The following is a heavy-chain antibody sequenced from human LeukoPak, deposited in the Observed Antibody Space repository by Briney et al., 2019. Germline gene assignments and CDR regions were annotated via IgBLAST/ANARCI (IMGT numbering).Heavy chain of an antibody. CDR1: GFTFSSYS. V-gene: IGHV3-21*04. J-gene: IGHJ4*02. CDR3: ARAHSSSWYYFVY. CDR2: ISSSSSYI. Sequence: KTGGSLRLSCAASGFTFSSYSMNWVRQAPGKGLEWVSSISSSSSYIYYADSVKGRFTISRDNAKNSLYLQMNSLRAEDTAVYYCARAHSSSWYYFVYWGQGTLVTVSS. D-gene: IGHD6-13*01.